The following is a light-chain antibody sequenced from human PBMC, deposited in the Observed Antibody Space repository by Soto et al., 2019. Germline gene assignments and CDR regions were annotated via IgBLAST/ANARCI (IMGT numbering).Light chain of an antibody. CDR3: HQYNHWRT. Sequence: SRANRARRPAGIASLYFRASQRVRIHLAWYQQRPGQAPRLLIFGASARATGVPVRFSGSGAGTEFTLTISSLQSEDFGVYYCHQYNHWRTFGQGTRLEIK. V-gene: IGKV3-15*01. J-gene: IGKJ5*01. CDR2: GAS. CDR1: QRVRIH.